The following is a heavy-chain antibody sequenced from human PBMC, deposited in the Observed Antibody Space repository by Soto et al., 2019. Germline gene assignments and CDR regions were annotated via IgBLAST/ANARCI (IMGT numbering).Heavy chain of an antibody. CDR3: ARQGLGYCSGGSCRYAFDI. J-gene: IGHJ3*02. CDR2: IYYSGST. CDR1: GGSISSSSYY. D-gene: IGHD2-15*01. V-gene: IGHV4-39*01. Sequence: QLQLQESGPGLVKPSETLSLTCTVSGGSISSSSYYWGWIRQPPGKGLEWIGRIYYSGSTYYNPPLKSRVTISVDTSKNQFSLKLSSVTAADTAVYYCARQGLGYCSGGSCRYAFDISGQGTMVTVSS.